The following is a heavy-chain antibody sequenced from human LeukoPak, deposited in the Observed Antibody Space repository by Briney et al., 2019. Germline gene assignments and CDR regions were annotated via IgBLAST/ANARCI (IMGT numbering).Heavy chain of an antibody. D-gene: IGHD6-19*01. CDR3: ASGMSLAGDGPFDY. CDR1: GFTFSSYG. J-gene: IGHJ4*02. Sequence: GGSLRLSCAASGFTFSSYGMDWFRQSPGKGREGVSVVSNRVLRAYYPDSVKARSQASRDNSKTTLRRQMNSLRAEDTALFYCASGMSLAGDGPFDYWGQGTLVTVSS. CDR2: VSNRVLRA. V-gene: IGHV3-23*01.